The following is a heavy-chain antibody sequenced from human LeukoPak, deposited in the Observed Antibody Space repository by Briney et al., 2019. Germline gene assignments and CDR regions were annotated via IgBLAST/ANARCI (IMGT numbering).Heavy chain of an antibody. D-gene: IGHD5-12*01. V-gene: IGHV3-7*01. J-gene: IGHJ4*02. CDR2: IKQDGSEK. CDR1: GFTFSSYW. Sequence: PGGSLSLSCAASGFTFSSYWMSWVRQAPGKGLEWVADIKQDGSEKYYVDSVKGRFTISRDNAKNSLYLQMNSLRAEDTAVYYCASPHGYGYYFDYWGQGTLVTVSS. CDR3: ASPHGYGYYFDY.